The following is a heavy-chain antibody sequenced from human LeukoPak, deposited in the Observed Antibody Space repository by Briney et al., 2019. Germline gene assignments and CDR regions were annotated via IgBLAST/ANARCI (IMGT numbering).Heavy chain of an antibody. D-gene: IGHD3-10*01. CDR3: ARGSGFGGRAFDI. J-gene: IGHJ3*02. CDR1: GGSISSGNYY. V-gene: IGHV4-39*07. CDR2: FYYNGNT. Sequence: PSETLSLTCTVSGGSISSGNYYWGWIRQPPGKGLEWIGSFYYNGNTWYNPSLMGRVTISADTSKMERSLKLTSVTAADTAVYFCARGSGFGGRAFDIWGQGTMVTVSS.